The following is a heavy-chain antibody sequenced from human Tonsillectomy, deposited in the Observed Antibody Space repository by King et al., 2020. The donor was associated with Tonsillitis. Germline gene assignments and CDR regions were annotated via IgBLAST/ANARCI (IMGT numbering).Heavy chain of an antibody. CDR3: ARGENWFAP. D-gene: IGHD1-26*01. J-gene: IGHJ5*02. V-gene: IGHV1-69*12. Sequence: QLVQSGAEVKKPGSSVKVSCKASGGTFNNYAISWVRQAPGQGLEWMGGIIPIFGTPNYAQKFQGRFAITADESTSTVYMELSSLRSEDTAVYYCARGENWFAPWGQGTLVTVSS. CDR2: IIPIFGTP. CDR1: GGTFNNYA.